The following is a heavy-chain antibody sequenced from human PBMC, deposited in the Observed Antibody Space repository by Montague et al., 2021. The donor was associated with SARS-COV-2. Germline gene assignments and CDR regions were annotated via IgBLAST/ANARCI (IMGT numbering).Heavy chain of an antibody. D-gene: IGHD6-13*01. Sequence: SETLSLTCTVSGGSISSSSYYWGWIRQPQGKGLEWIGSNYYSGSTYYNPSLKSRVTISVDTSKNQFSLKLSSVTAADTAVYYCARVGRQQLVRLSGIDVWGQGTTVTVSS. CDR3: ARVGRQQLVRLSGIDV. CDR2: NYYSGST. CDR1: GGSISSSSYY. V-gene: IGHV4-39*07. J-gene: IGHJ6*02.